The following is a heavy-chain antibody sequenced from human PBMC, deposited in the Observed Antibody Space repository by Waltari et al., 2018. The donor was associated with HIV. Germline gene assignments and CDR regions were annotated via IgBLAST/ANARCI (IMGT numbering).Heavy chain of an antibody. D-gene: IGHD3-9*01. CDR3: AHSQIFWGAFDI. V-gene: IGHV2-5*02. CDR1: GFSLSTSGVG. Sequence: QITLKGSGPTLEKPTQTLTLTCTFSGFSLSTSGVGVVWIRPPPGKALEWLALIYWDDDKRYSPSLKSRLTITKDTSKNQVVLTMTHMDPVDTATYYCAHSQIFWGAFDIWGQGTMVTVSS. CDR2: IYWDDDK. J-gene: IGHJ3*02.